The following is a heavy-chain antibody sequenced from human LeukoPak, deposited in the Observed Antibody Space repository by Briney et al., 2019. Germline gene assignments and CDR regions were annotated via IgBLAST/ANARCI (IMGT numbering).Heavy chain of an antibody. CDR2: IGSGGDT. CDR3: AKYYASRSRSSDF. CDR1: GFTFSSYA. D-gene: IGHD3-10*01. Sequence: GGSLRLSCAASGFTFSSYAMTWVRQAPGKGLEWVSVIGSGGDTYYADSVKGRFTISRDISKNTLYLQMNSLRAEDTAVYYCAKYYASRSRSSDFWGQGTLVTVSS. V-gene: IGHV3-23*01. J-gene: IGHJ4*02.